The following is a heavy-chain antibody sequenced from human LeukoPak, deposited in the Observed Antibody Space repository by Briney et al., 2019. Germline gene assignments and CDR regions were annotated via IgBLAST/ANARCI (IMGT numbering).Heavy chain of an antibody. V-gene: IGHV4-59*01. Sequence: PSETLSLTCSVSGDFITAYYWSWLRQPPGKGLEWIGYVYYSGSTEYNPSLRSRVTISVDTSKNQFSLKLSSVTAADTAFYYCARYIVSYPHDAFDIWGQGTMVTVSS. D-gene: IGHD1-26*01. CDR3: ARYIVSYPHDAFDI. J-gene: IGHJ3*02. CDR1: GDFITAYY. CDR2: VYYSGST.